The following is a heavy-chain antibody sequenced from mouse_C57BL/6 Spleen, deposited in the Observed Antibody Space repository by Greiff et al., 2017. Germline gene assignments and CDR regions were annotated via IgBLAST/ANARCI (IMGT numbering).Heavy chain of an antibody. CDR3: ARLGVVANFDS. J-gene: IGHJ2*01. Sequence: QVQLQQSGPELVKPGASVKISCKASGYAFSSSWMNWVKQRPGTGLEGIGRIYPGAGATNYNGKFKGKSKLTADKSSSTAYMQLSSLTSEDSAVYFFARLGVVANFDSWGQGTTLTVSS. CDR2: IYPGAGAT. CDR1: GYAFSSSW. V-gene: IGHV1-82*01. D-gene: IGHD1-1*01.